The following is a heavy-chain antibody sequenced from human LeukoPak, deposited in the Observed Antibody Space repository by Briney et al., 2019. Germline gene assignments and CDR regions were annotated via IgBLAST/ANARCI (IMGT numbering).Heavy chain of an antibody. Sequence: PGGSLRLSCAASGFTLSDFWMSWVRQAPGKGLEWVANIDQDGSDKNYAGSVKGRFTISRDDAKNSLFLQMNSLRAEDTAVYYCARESTEDRPGSWGQGTLVTVSS. CDR3: ARESTEDRPGS. CDR1: GFTLSDFW. J-gene: IGHJ5*02. CDR2: IDQDGSDK. V-gene: IGHV3-7*01. D-gene: IGHD5/OR15-5a*01.